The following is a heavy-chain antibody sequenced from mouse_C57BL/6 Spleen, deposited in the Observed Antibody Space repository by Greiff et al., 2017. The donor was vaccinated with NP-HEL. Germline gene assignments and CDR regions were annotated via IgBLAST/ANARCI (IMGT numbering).Heavy chain of an antibody. V-gene: IGHV1-5*01. CDR1: GYTFTSYW. Sequence: VQLQQSGTVLARPGASVKMSCKTSGYTFTSYWMHWVKQRPGQGLEWIGAIYPGNSDTSYNQKFKGKAKLTAVTSASTAYMELSSLTNEDSAVYYCTSEEVGTGTLRDYWGQGTTLTVSS. J-gene: IGHJ2*01. CDR3: TSEEVGTGTLRDY. D-gene: IGHD4-1*01. CDR2: IYPGNSDT.